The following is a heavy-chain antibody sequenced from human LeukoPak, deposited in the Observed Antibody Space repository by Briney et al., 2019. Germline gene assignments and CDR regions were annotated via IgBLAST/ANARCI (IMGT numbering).Heavy chain of an antibody. CDR2: INRDGSEK. CDR1: GFTFSNYW. Sequence: GGSLRLSCAASGFTFSNYWMSWVRRAPGKGLEWVANINRDGSEKQYVDSVKGRFAISRDNAENSLYLQMSSLKAEDTAVYYCGRFTRSGDSVYWGQGTLVTVSS. D-gene: IGHD7-27*01. V-gene: IGHV3-7*04. J-gene: IGHJ4*02. CDR3: GRFTRSGDSVY.